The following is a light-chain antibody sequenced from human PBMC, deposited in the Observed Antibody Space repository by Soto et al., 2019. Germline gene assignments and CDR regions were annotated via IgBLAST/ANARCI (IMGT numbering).Light chain of an antibody. V-gene: IGLV1-40*01. CDR2: GNS. CDR1: ISNIGAGYD. CDR3: QSFDSSLRGV. Sequence: QSVLTQPPSMSGAPGRRVTISCTGNISNIGAGYDVHWYRQLPGKAPKVLIYGNSNRPSGVPYRISASKSGASASLAISELRAEDEADYYCQSFDSSLRGVFGGGTQLTVL. J-gene: IGLJ2*01.